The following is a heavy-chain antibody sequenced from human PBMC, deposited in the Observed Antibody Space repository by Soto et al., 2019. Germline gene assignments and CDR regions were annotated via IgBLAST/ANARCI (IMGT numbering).Heavy chain of an antibody. Sequence: EVQLVESGGGLVQPGRSLRLSCAASGFTFDDYAMHWVRQAPGKGLEWVSGISWNSGSIGYADSVKGRFTISRDNAKNTLYLQMNSLRAEDTALYYCAKAMFGSSWLDYYYYYGMDVWGQGTTVTVSS. CDR1: GFTFDDYA. V-gene: IGHV3-9*01. D-gene: IGHD6-13*01. J-gene: IGHJ6*02. CDR2: ISWNSGSI. CDR3: AKAMFGSSWLDYYYYYGMDV.